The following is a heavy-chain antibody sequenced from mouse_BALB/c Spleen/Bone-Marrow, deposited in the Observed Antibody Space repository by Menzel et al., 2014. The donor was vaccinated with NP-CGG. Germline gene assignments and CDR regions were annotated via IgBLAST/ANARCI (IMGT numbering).Heavy chain of an antibody. CDR3: TRSRRAMDH. J-gene: IGHJ4*01. CDR2: INPSNGGT. Sequence: QVQLKQSGAELVKPGASVKLSCKASGYTFTSYYMCWVKQRPGQGLEWIGEINPSNGGTNFNEKFKSKATLTVDKSSSTAYMSLSNLTSEDSAVYYCTRSRRAMDHWGQGTSVTVSS. CDR1: GYTFTSYY. V-gene: IGHV1S81*02. D-gene: IGHD2-12*01.